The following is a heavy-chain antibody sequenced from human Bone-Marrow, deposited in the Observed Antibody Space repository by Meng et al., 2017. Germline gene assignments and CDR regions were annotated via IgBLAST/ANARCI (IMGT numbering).Heavy chain of an antibody. V-gene: IGHV4-4*02. CDR2: IYHSGST. CDR1: GGSISSSNW. D-gene: IGHD3-22*01. J-gene: IGHJ4*02. Sequence: GSLRLSCAVSGGSISSSNWWSWVRQPPGKGLEWIGEIYHSGSTYYNPSLKSRVTISGDTSKNQFSLKLSSVTAADTAVYYCARVVPYYYDSSGYCFDYWGQGTLVTVSS. CDR3: ARVVPYYYDSSGYCFDY.